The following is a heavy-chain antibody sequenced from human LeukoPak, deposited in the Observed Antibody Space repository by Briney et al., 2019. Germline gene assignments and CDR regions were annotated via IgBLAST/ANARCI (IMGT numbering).Heavy chain of an antibody. Sequence: ASVKVSCKASGYTFTSYGISWVRQAPGQGLEWMGWISAYNGNTNYAQKPQGRVTMTRDTSISTAYMELSRLRSDDTAVYYCARGLNIVVVPAPEASCHDYWGQGTLVTVSS. V-gene: IGHV1-18*01. CDR2: ISAYNGNT. CDR1: GYTFTSYG. D-gene: IGHD2-2*01. J-gene: IGHJ4*02. CDR3: ARGLNIVVVPAPEASCHDY.